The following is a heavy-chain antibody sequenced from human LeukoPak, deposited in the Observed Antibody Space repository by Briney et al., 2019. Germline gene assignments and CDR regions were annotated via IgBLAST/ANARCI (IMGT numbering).Heavy chain of an antibody. CDR1: GLTVSNNY. CDR2: IYSNGRP. Sequence: GGSLTLACAVSGLTVSNNYMRWVRQAPGKGLEWVSLIYSNGRPDYTDSVKGRFSISRDNSKNPMYLKMNSLTAEATAMDSCARDVGPWGQGTLVTVSS. V-gene: IGHV3-53*01. CDR3: ARDVGP. J-gene: IGHJ5*02. D-gene: IGHD2-15*01.